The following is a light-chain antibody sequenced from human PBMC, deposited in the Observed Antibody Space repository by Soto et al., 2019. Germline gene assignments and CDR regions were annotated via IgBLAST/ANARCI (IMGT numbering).Light chain of an antibody. Sequence: QSVPTQPPSVSGAPGQRVTISCTGSSSNIGAGYDVHWYQQLPGTAPKLLIYANTNRPSGVPDRFSGSKSGTSASLAITGLQSEDEADYYCQSYDSSLSASVFVGGTKLTVL. CDR3: QSYDSSLSASV. V-gene: IGLV1-40*01. J-gene: IGLJ2*01. CDR1: SSNIGAGYD. CDR2: ANT.